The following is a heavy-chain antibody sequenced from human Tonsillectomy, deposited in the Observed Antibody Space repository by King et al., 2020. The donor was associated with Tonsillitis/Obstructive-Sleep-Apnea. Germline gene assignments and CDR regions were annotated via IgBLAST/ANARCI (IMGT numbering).Heavy chain of an antibody. J-gene: IGHJ4*02. D-gene: IGHD5-24*01. V-gene: IGHV3-30*01. Sequence: VQLVESGGGVVQPGRSLRLSCAASGFTFSSYAMHWVRQAPGKGLEWVAVISYDGSNKYSADSVKGRFTISRDNSKNTLYLQMNSLRAEDTAVYYCARDPTYARGLLVDYWGQGTLVTVSS. CDR1: GFTFSSYA. CDR3: ARDPTYARGLLVDY. CDR2: ISYDGSNK.